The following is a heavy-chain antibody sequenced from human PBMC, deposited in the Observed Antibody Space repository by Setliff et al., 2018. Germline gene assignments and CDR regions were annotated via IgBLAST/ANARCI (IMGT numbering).Heavy chain of an antibody. Sequence: PSETLSLTCSVSRGSISIYYWSWIRQSPGKGLEWIGSIYHNGSTNYNPSLKSRFTISRDNAKNSLYLQMNSLRAEDTALYYCAKAAGYYDSSGYQYFQHWGQGTLVTVSS. CDR3: AKAAGYYDSSGYQYFQH. J-gene: IGHJ1*01. V-gene: IGHV4-59*01. CDR2: IYHNGST. D-gene: IGHD3-22*01. CDR1: RGSISIYY.